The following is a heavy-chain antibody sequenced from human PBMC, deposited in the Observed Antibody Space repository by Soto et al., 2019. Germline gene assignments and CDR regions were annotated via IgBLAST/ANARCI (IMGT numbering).Heavy chain of an antibody. Sequence: GGSLRLSCAASGFTFSDYYMSWIRQAPGKGLEWVSYISSSGSTIYYADSVKGRFTISRDNAKNSLYLQMNSLRAEDTAVYYCARDGVDCSGGSCYSDAFDIWGQGTMVTVSS. D-gene: IGHD2-15*01. CDR2: ISSSGSTI. CDR1: GFTFSDYY. J-gene: IGHJ3*02. V-gene: IGHV3-11*01. CDR3: ARDGVDCSGGSCYSDAFDI.